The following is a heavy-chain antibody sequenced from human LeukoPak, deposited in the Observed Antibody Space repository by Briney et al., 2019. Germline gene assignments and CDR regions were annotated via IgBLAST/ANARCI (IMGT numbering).Heavy chain of an antibody. CDR2: IYYSGST. V-gene: IGHV4-39*01. J-gene: IGHJ4*02. CDR3: ARQVNADVLPLFDY. D-gene: IGHD3-10*01. Sequence: KPSETLSLTCTVSGGSISSSSYYWGWIRQPPGKGLEWIGSIYYSGSTYYNPSLKSRVTISVDTSKNQFSLKLSSVTAADTAVYYCARQVNADVLPLFDYWGQGTLVTVSS. CDR1: GGSISSSSYY.